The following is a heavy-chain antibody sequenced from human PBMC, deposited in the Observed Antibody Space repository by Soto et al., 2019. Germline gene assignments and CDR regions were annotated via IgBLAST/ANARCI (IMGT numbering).Heavy chain of an antibody. CDR3: ARGGKFHSEDLWEASYSHGLDV. Sequence: QVQLVQSGPEVKKPGSSVKVSCEASGGTFKKFAISWVRQAPGQGLEWMGGTLPFLGSSKYPQKFQGRVTIAADEPATTTYMELTGLTSEDTAVYYCARGGKFHSEDLWEASYSHGLDVWGQGTTVTVSS. J-gene: IGHJ6*02. D-gene: IGHD1-26*01. V-gene: IGHV1-69*01. CDR1: GGTFKKFA. CDR2: TLPFLGSS.